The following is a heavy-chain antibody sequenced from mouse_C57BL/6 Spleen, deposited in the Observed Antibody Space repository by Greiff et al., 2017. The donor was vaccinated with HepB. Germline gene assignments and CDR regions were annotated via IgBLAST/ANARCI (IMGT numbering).Heavy chain of an antibody. CDR3: ARHAYDYDVTWFAY. CDR1: GFTFSSYG. J-gene: IGHJ3*01. CDR2: ISSGGSYT. D-gene: IGHD2-4*01. V-gene: IGHV5-6*02. Sequence: DVKLQESGGDLVKPGGSLKLSCAASGFTFSSYGMSWVRQTPDKRLEWVATISSGGSYTYYPDSVKGRFTISRDNAKNTLYLQMSSLKSEDTAMYYCARHAYDYDVTWFAYWGQGTLVTVSA.